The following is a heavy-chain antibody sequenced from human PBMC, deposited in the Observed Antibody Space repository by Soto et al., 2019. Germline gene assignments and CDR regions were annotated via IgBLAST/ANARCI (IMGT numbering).Heavy chain of an antibody. CDR3: ARDSGLGADRPGEGMDV. CDR1: GFTFSSYG. Sequence: GGSLRLSCAASGFTFSSYGMHWVRQAPGMGLEWVAVIWYDGSNKYYADSVKGRFTISRDNSKNTLYLQMNSLRAEDTAVYYCARDSGLGADRPGEGMDVWGQGTTVTVSS. CDR2: IWYDGSNK. J-gene: IGHJ6*02. V-gene: IGHV3-33*01. D-gene: IGHD1-26*01.